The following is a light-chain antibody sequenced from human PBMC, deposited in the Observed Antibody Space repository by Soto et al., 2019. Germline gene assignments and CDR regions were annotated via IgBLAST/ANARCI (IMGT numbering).Light chain of an antibody. CDR2: EVS. CDR1: SSDVGGYNY. J-gene: IGLJ3*02. Sequence: QSALTQPASVSGSPGPSITISCTGTSSDVGGYNYVSWYQQHPGKAPKLMIYEVSNRPSGVSNRFSGSKSGNTASLTISGLQAEEEADYYCSSYTSSSTWVFGGGTQLTVL. V-gene: IGLV2-14*01. CDR3: SSYTSSSTWV.